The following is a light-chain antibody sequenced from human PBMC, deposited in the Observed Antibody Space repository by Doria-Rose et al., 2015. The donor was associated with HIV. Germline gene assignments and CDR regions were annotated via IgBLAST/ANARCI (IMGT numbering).Light chain of an antibody. CDR1: QSFSSTY. V-gene: IGKV3-20*01. J-gene: IGKJ1*01. Sequence: DIVMTQTPGTLSLSPGERATLSCRASQSFSSTYLAWYQQKPGQAPSILIYDGSTRATGIPDWFSASGSGTDFTLTINRLEPEDFALYYCHQYGTSWTFGQGTKVEI. CDR2: DGS. CDR3: HQYGTSWT.